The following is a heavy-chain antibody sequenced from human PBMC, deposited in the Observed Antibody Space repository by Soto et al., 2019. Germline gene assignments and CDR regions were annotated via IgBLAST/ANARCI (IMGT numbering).Heavy chain of an antibody. CDR2: IWYDGSNK. Sequence: QVQLVESGGGVVQPGRSLRLSCAASGFTFSSYGMHWVRQAPGKGLEWVAVIWYDGSNKYYADSVKGRFTISRDNSKNSRYLQMNSLSAEDTAVYYCARSGFRGVIAPQGGNNWFDPWGQGTLVTVSS. V-gene: IGHV3-33*01. D-gene: IGHD3-10*01. CDR1: GFTFSSYG. CDR3: ARSGFRGVIAPQGGNNWFDP. J-gene: IGHJ5*02.